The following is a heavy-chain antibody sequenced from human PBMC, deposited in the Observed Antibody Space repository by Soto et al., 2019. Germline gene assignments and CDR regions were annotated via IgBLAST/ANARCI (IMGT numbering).Heavy chain of an antibody. CDR3: ARGYNWRGENWFDP. D-gene: IGHD1-1*01. J-gene: IGHJ5*02. V-gene: IGHV4-39*01. CDR1: GGSIIRSSTYY. Sequence: ASETLSLTCTVSGGSIIRSSTYYWGWVRQPPGKGLEWIGSVYYSGITYYNPSLTSRVTISVDTSNNQFSLRLNSVTAADTAVYYCARGYNWRGENWFDPWGQGTLVTSPQ. CDR2: VYYSGIT.